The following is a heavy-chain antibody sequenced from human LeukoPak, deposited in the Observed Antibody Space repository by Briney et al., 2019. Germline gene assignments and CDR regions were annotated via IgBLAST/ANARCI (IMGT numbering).Heavy chain of an antibody. V-gene: IGHV1-2*02. CDR3: ARLRDDILTGYFDY. Sequence: ASVKVSCKASGYTFTGYYMQWVRQAPGQGLAWMGWINPNSGGTNYAQKFQGRVTMTRDTSISTAYMELSRLRSDDTAVYYCARLRDDILTGYFDYWGQGTLVTVSS. CDR2: INPNSGGT. J-gene: IGHJ4*02. D-gene: IGHD3-9*01. CDR1: GYTFTGYY.